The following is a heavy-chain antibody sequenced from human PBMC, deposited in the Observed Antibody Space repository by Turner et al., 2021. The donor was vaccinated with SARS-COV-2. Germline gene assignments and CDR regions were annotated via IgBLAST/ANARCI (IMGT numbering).Heavy chain of an antibody. CDR2: IYYRGSN. Sequence: QLQLQESGPGLVKPSETLSLTCTVSGGSISSSSYYWGWIRQPPGKGLEWIGSIYYRGSNYYNPALKGRVTIAVDTSKDQFFPKLSSVTAADTAGYYCAKLVDYLDYYYGMDVRGQGDTVT. D-gene: IGHD2-15*01. J-gene: IGHJ6*02. CDR1: GGSISSSSYY. V-gene: IGHV4-39*01. CDR3: AKLVDYLDYYYGMDV.